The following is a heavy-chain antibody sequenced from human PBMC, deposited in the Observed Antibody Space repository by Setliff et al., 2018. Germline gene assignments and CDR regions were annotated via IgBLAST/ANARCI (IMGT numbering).Heavy chain of an antibody. CDR3: AKNTAMGFDY. CDR2: IHQDGSER. J-gene: IGHJ4*02. Sequence: PGGSLRLSCAASGFTFGSYWMTWVRQAPEKGLEWVANIHQDGSERHYVDSVKGRFTISRDNSKNTLYLQMNSLRAEDTAVYYCAKNTAMGFDYWGQGTLVTVSS. CDR1: GFTFGSYW. V-gene: IGHV3-7*01. D-gene: IGHD5-18*01.